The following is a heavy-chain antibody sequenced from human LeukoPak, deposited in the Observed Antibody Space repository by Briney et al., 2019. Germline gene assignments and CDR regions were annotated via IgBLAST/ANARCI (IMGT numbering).Heavy chain of an antibody. D-gene: IGHD6-25*01. CDR3: ARRSGLTYFDY. Sequence: GGSLRLSCAASGFTFSSYGMHCVRQAPGKGLEWVAVIWYDGSNKYYADSVKGRFTISRDNSKNTLYLQMNSLRAEDTAVYYCARRSGLTYFDYWGQGTLVTVSS. CDR1: GFTFSSYG. V-gene: IGHV3-33*01. CDR2: IWYDGSNK. J-gene: IGHJ4*02.